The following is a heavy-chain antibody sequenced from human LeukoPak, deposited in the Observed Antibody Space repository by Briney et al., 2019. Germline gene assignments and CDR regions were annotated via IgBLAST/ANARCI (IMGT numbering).Heavy chain of an antibody. CDR2: IIPIFGTV. J-gene: IGHJ4*02. V-gene: IGHV1-69*13. CDR3: ARDATYQLLYAYY. CDR1: GGTFSSYA. D-gene: IGHD2-2*02. Sequence: SVKVSCKASGGTFSSYAISWVRQAPGQGLEWMGGIIPIFGTVNYAQKFQGRVTITADESTSTAYMELSSLRSEDTAVYYCARDATYQLLYAYYWGQGTLVTVSS.